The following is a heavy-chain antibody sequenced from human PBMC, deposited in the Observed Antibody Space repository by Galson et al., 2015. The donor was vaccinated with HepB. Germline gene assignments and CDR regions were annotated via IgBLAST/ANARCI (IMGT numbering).Heavy chain of an antibody. Sequence: SETLSLTCTVSGGSVSSDNYYWTWIRQPPGKGLEWIGYISYSGNTNYNPSLKSRVTLSLDTSRTQFSLKLSSVTAADTAVYYCARSPGWNCSGGSCYSIDLDYWGQGTPVTVSS. CDR3: ARSPGWNCSGGSCYSIDLDY. CDR2: ISYSGNT. J-gene: IGHJ4*02. D-gene: IGHD2-15*01. CDR1: GGSVSSDNYY. V-gene: IGHV4-61*01.